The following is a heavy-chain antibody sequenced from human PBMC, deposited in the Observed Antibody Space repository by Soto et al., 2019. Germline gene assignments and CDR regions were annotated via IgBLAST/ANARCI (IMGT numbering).Heavy chain of an antibody. CDR3: EREDFYRFDY. CDR1: GFTFTSYW. CDR2: IKEDGSAK. Sequence: EVQLVESGGGLVQPGGSLRVSCAASGFTFTSYWMSWVRQAPGKGLEWVANIKEDGSAKYYLDSVKGRFTISRDNAKNSLYLQMNSLRAEDTAVYYCEREDFYRFDYWGQGNMVTVSS. V-gene: IGHV3-7*01. J-gene: IGHJ4*02.